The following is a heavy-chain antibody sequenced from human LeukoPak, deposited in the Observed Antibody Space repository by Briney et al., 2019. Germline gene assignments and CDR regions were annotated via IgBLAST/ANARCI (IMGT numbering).Heavy chain of an antibody. D-gene: IGHD3-16*01. CDR1: GGSISSYY. V-gene: IGHV4-59*08. CDR3: ARHMGEAYFDY. Sequence: PSETLSLTCTVSGGSISSYYWSWIRQPPGKGREWIGCIYHSGSTNYNPSLKSRVTISADTSKNQFSLNLSSVTAADTAVYYCARHMGEAYFDYWGQGTLVTVSS. J-gene: IGHJ4*02. CDR2: IYHSGST.